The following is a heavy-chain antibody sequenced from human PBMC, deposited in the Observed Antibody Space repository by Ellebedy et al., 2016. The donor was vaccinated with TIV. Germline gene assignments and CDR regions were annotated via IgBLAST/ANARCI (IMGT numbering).Heavy chain of an antibody. D-gene: IGHD2-21*02. Sequence: PGGSLRLSWAASGITFGGSAMHWVRQASGKGLEWVGRIRSKANSYATAYAASVKGRFTISRDDSKNTAYLQMNSLKTEDTAVYYCTPTLFLAYCGGDCYADTGFDYWGQGTLVTVSS. V-gene: IGHV3-73*01. CDR2: IRSKANSYAT. J-gene: IGHJ4*02. CDR1: GITFGGSA. CDR3: TPTLFLAYCGGDCYADTGFDY.